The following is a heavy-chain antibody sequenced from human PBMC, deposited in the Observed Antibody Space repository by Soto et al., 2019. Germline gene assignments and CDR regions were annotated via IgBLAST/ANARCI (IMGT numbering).Heavy chain of an antibody. Sequence: QVQLVESGGGVVQPGRSLRLSCAASGFTFSSYGMHWVRQAPGKGLEWVAVISYDGSNKYYADSVKGRFTISRDNSKNTLYLQMNSLRAEDTAVYYCAKDSRAGSGYSYYYYYGMDVWGQGTTVTVSS. CDR2: ISYDGSNK. CDR3: AKDSRAGSGYSYYYYYGMDV. D-gene: IGHD3-22*01. CDR1: GFTFSSYG. J-gene: IGHJ6*02. V-gene: IGHV3-30*18.